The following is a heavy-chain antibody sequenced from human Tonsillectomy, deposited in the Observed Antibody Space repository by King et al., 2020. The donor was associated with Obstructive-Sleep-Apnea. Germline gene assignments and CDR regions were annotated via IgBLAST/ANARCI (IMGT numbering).Heavy chain of an antibody. V-gene: IGHV4-39*07. CDR2: IYYSGST. J-gene: IGHJ4*02. CDR1: GGSISSRSYY. D-gene: IGHD5-12*01. CDR3: AREGRYTGYDFD. Sequence: LQLQESGPGLVRPSETLSLTCTVSGGSISSRSYYWGWIRQPPGKGLEWVGRIYYSGSTNYNPSLKSRVTISVATSKNQFSLRLSSVTAADTAVYYCAREGRYTGYDFDWGQGTLVTVSS.